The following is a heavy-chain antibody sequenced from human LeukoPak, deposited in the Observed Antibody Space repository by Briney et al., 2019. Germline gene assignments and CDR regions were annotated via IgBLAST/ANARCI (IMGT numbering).Heavy chain of an antibody. CDR1: GYSFSSYA. CDR3: AANPLRFDP. CDR2: INTNTGNP. Sequence: VASVKVSCKASGYSFSSYAMNWVRQAPGQGLEWMGWINTNTGNPTYAQGFTGRFVFSLDTSVSTAYLQISSLKAEDTAVYYCAANPLRFDPWGQGTLVIVSS. V-gene: IGHV7-4-1*02. J-gene: IGHJ5*02.